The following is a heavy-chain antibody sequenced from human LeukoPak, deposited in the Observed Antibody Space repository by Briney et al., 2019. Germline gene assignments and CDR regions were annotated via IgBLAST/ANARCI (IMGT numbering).Heavy chain of an antibody. CDR2: ISLSGSTI. V-gene: IGHV3-11*01. D-gene: IGHD2-2*01. CDR1: GFNFSDFY. CDR3: AREASCSSTTCYFDY. J-gene: IGHJ4*02. Sequence: SGESLRLSCAASGFNFSDFYMSWIRQAPGKGLEWLSSISLSGSTITYAASVKGRVTVSRDNAKNSVVLHILSLRADDTAVYYCAREASCSSTTCYFDYWGREPWSPSPQ.